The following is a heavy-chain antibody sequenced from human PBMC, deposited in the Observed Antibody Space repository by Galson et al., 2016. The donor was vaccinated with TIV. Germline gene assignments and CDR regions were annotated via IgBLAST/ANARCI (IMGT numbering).Heavy chain of an antibody. D-gene: IGHD1-26*01. CDR3: SRGILGVHTVAFDV. Sequence: SLRLSCAASGFRFDDYVMHWVRQAPGKGLEWASGMTWNGDEIGYADSVRGRFTISRDSATTSLYLEMNSLRPEDTALYFCSRGILGVHTVAFDVWGQGTMVTVS. CDR2: MTWNGDEI. J-gene: IGHJ3*01. CDR1: GFRFDDYV. V-gene: IGHV3-9*01.